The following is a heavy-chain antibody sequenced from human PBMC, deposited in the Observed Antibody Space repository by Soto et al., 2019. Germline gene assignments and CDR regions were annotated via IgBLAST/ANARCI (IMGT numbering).Heavy chain of an antibody. CDR3: ARQLVPRGYLDY. J-gene: IGHJ4*02. CDR1: GGSISSYH. V-gene: IGHV4-59*08. Sequence: SETLSLTCTISGGSISSYHWSWIRQPPGKGLEWIGYIYYSGSTNYNPSLKSRVTISVDTSKNQFSLKLSSVNAEDTAVYYCARQLVPRGYLDYWGQGTLVTVSS. CDR2: IYYSGST.